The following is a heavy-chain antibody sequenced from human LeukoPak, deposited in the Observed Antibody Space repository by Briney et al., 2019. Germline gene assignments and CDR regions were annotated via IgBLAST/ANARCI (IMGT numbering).Heavy chain of an antibody. D-gene: IGHD6-25*01. CDR3: ARGTYSSALLGMDI. CDR2: IYSTGST. Sequence: PSETLSLTCTVSGGSISNYYWSWIRQPAGKGLEWIGRIYSTGSTNYNLSLESRVTMSVDTSKNQFSLKLISVTAADTAVYYCARGTYSSALLGMDIWGQGTTVTVSS. CDR1: GGSISNYY. V-gene: IGHV4-4*07. J-gene: IGHJ6*02.